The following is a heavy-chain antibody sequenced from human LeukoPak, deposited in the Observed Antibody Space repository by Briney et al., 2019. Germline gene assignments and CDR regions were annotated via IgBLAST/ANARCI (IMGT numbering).Heavy chain of an antibody. CDR2: INWDGGAT. D-gene: IGHD6-13*01. CDR3: ARDLSSSWYSLGY. J-gene: IGHJ4*02. Sequence: GGSLRLSCTDSGNDSDDYGMSWVRQVPRKGLEWVAGINWDGGATAYSDSVKGRFTITRDHAKNSLLLQMESLRAEDTGLYFCARDLSSSWYSLGYWGQGIPVPVSS. V-gene: IGHV3-20*04. CDR1: GNDSDDYG.